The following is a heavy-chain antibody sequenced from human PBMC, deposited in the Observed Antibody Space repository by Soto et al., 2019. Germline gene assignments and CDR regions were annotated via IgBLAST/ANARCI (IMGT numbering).Heavy chain of an antibody. CDR1: GGTFGSYA. CDR2: IIPIFGTA. CDR3: ARFGYYGDYHRLFDP. J-gene: IGHJ5*02. V-gene: IGHV1-69*13. Sequence: SVKVSCKASGGTFGSYAISWVRQAPGQGLEWMGGIIPIFGTANYAQKFQGRVTITADESTSTAYMELSSLRSEDTAVYYCARFGYYGDYHRLFDPWGQGTLVTVSS. D-gene: IGHD4-17*01.